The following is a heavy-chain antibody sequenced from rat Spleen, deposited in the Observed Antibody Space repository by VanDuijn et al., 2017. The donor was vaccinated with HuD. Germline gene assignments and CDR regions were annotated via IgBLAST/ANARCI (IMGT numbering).Heavy chain of an antibody. CDR1: GFSLISNG. CDR3: ASLNNYIFDY. V-gene: IGHV2S8*01. Sequence: QVQLKESGPGLVQPSETLSLTCTVSGFSLISNGVSWVRQPPGKGLEWIAAISSGGSTYFNSVLKSRLSISRDTYKSQVFLKMNSLQTEDTAIYYCASLNNYIFDYGGQGVLVTVSS. CDR2: ISSGGST. J-gene: IGHJ2*01. D-gene: IGHD1-10*01.